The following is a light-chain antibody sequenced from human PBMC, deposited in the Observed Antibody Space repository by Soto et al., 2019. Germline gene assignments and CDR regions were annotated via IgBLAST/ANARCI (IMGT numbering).Light chain of an antibody. CDR3: CSYAGSSTLWV. J-gene: IGLJ3*02. CDR2: DVS. V-gene: IGLV2-11*01. Sequence: QSALTQPRSVSGSPGQSVTISCTGTSSDVGTYDFVSWYQQHPGKAPRLMIFDVSERPSGVPDRFSGSKSGNTASLTISGLQAEDEADYYCCSYAGSSTLWVFGGGTKLTVL. CDR1: SSDVGTYDF.